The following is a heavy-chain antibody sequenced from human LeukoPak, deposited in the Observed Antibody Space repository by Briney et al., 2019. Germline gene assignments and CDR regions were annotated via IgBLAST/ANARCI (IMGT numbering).Heavy chain of an antibody. CDR2: INPNSGGT. J-gene: IGHJ3*02. CDR1: GYTFTGYY. CDR3: ARGGDDGTPYAFDI. Sequence: ASVKVSCKASGYTFTGYYIHWVRQAPGQGLEWMGWINPNSGGTNYAQKFQGRVTMTRDTSISTAYMELSRLRSDDTAVYYCARGGDDGTPYAFDIWGQGTMVTVSS. D-gene: IGHD1-7*01. V-gene: IGHV1-2*02.